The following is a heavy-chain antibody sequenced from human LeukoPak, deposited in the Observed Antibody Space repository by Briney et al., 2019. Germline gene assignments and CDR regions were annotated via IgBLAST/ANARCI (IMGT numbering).Heavy chain of an antibody. D-gene: IGHD2-2*01. CDR1: GGSFSGYY. J-gene: IGHJ3*02. CDR3: ASRYCSSTSCSTPRRDGYNGPDGAFDI. CDR2: INHSGST. V-gene: IGHV4-34*01. Sequence: SETLSLTCAVYGGSFSGYYWSWIRQPPGKGLEWIGEINHSGSTNYNPSLKSRVTISVDTSKNQFSLKLSSVTAADTAVYYCASRYCSSTSCSTPRRDGYNGPDGAFDIWAKGQWSPSLQ.